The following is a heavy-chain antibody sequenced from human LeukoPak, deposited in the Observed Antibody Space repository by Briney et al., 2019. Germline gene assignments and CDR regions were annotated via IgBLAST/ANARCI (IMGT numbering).Heavy chain of an antibody. V-gene: IGHV4-39*07. D-gene: IGHD1-26*01. CDR2: IYFDGST. J-gene: IGHJ4*02. CDR3: ARGPDDLLRDFGVFDL. Sequence: SETLSLTCTISGGSIDTYNYYWGWIRQPPGKGLEWIGSIYFDGSTYYNPSLKSRVTISVDESKSQFSLKVTSVTAADTAVYFCARGPDDLLRDFGVFDLWGQGSLVTVSS. CDR1: GGSIDTYNYY.